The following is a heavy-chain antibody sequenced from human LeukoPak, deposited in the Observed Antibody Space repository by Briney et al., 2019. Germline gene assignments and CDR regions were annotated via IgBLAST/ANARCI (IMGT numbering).Heavy chain of an antibody. CDR2: IYSGGST. D-gene: IGHD3-9*01. Sequence: GGSLRLSCAASGFTVSSNYMSWVRQAPGKGLEWASVIYSGGSTYYADSVKGRFTISRDTSKNTLSLQMNSLRAEDTAVYYCARTPYDILTGYFYGMDVWGQGTTVTVSS. CDR3: ARTPYDILTGYFYGMDV. V-gene: IGHV3-66*01. CDR1: GFTVSSNY. J-gene: IGHJ6*02.